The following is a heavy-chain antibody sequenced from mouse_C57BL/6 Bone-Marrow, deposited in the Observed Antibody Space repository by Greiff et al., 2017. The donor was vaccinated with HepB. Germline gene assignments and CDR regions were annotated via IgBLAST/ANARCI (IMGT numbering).Heavy chain of an antibody. Sequence: QVHVKQPGAELVKPGASVKMSCKASGYTFTSYWITWVKQRPGQGLEWIGDIYPGSGSTNYNEKFKSKATLTVDTSSSTAYMQLSSLTSEDSAVYYCAREYYGSSYEAWFAYWGQGTLVTVSA. D-gene: IGHD1-1*01. J-gene: IGHJ3*01. CDR1: GYTFTSYW. V-gene: IGHV1-55*01. CDR3: AREYYGSSYEAWFAY. CDR2: IYPGSGST.